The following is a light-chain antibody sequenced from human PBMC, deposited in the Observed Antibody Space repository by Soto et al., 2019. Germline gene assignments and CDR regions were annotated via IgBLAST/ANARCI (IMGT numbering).Light chain of an antibody. CDR2: DAS. CDR3: QQYDNLPTMYP. J-gene: IGKJ2*01. CDR1: QDISNY. V-gene: IGKV1-33*01. Sequence: DIQMTQSPSSLSSSVGDRVTITCQASQDISNYLNWYQQKPGKAPNILIYDASNLETGVPSRFSRSGSGTDFTLPISSLQPEDIATYDCQQYDNLPTMYPFGPGTQMQIK.